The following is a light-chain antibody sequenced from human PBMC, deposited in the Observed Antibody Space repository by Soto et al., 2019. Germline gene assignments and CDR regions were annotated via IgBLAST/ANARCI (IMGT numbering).Light chain of an antibody. CDR1: SSDVDGYNY. CDR3: SSFTISRNTVI. Sequence: QSALTQPASVSGSPGQSITISCTGTSSDVDGYNYVSWYQYHPGKAPKLMIYDVNNRPSGVSNRSSGSKSGNTASLTISGLQAEDEADYYCSSFTISRNTVIFGGGTKLTVL. J-gene: IGLJ2*01. V-gene: IGLV2-14*01. CDR2: DVN.